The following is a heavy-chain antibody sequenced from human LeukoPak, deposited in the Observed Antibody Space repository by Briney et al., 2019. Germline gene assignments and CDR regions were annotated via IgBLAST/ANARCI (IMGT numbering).Heavy chain of an antibody. CDR3: ARVRSRYIWVTPQWPFDM. V-gene: IGHV3-9*01. Sequence: GGSLRIYCAASGVNFGDYAMHWVRQSPGTGLEWVAGLDWDSRSMAYADSVRGRFTISRDNAKNSLYLQMDSLRPEDTALYYCARVRSRYIWVTPQWPFDMWGQGTMVTV. J-gene: IGHJ3*02. CDR1: GVNFGDYA. CDR2: LDWDSRSM. D-gene: IGHD3-16*01.